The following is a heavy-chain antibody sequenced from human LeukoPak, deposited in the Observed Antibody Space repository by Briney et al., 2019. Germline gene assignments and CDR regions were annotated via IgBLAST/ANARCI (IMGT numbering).Heavy chain of an antibody. CDR3: ARDLGRYCSGGRCHYYSYYMDV. Sequence: ASVKVSCKASGYTFTSYGISWVRQAPGQGLEWMGWINPNSGGTNYAQKLQGRVTMTTDTSTSTAYMELRRLRSDDTAVYYCARDLGRYCSGGRCHYYSYYMDVWGKGTTVTVSS. V-gene: IGHV1-18*01. CDR2: INPNSGGT. CDR1: GYTFTSYG. D-gene: IGHD2-15*01. J-gene: IGHJ6*03.